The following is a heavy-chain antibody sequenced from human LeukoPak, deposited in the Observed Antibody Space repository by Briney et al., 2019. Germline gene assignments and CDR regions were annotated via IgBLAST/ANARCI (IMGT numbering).Heavy chain of an antibody. CDR1: GYTFTSYY. CDR2: INPSGGST. V-gene: IGHV1-46*01. J-gene: IGHJ4*02. D-gene: IGHD2-15*01. CDR3: ARDRPDCSGGSCYSGY. Sequence: GASVKVSCKASGYTFTSYYMHWVRQAPGQGLEWMGIINPSGGSTSYAQKFQGRVTMTRDTSTSTVYMELSSLRSEDTAVYYCARDRPDCSGGSCYSGYWGQGTLVTVSS.